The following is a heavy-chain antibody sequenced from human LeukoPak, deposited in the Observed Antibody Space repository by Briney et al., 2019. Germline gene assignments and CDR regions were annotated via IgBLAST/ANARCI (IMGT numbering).Heavy chain of an antibody. J-gene: IGHJ3*02. V-gene: IGHV1-8*01. CDR1: GYTFTSYD. Sequence: ASVKVSCKASGYTFTSYDINWLRQATGQGLEWMGWMNPNSGNTGYAQKFQGRVTMTRNTSISTAYMELSSLRSEDTAVYYCEVAAMEMAFDIWGQGTMVTVSS. D-gene: IGHD2-15*01. CDR2: MNPNSGNT. CDR3: EVAAMEMAFDI.